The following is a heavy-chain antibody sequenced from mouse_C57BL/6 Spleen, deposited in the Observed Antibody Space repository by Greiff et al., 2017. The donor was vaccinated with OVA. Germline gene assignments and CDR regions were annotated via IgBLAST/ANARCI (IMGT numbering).Heavy chain of an antibody. CDR3: ARSEAYYSNYDYAMDY. J-gene: IGHJ4*01. V-gene: IGHV14-3*01. CDR1: GFNIKNTY. D-gene: IGHD2-5*01. Sequence: VQLKESVAELVRPGASVKLSCTASGFNIKNTYMHWVKQRPEQGLEWIGRIDPANGNTKYAPKFQGKATITADTSSNTAYLQLSSLTSEDTAIYYCARSEAYYSNYDYAMDYWGQGTSVTVSS. CDR2: IDPANGNT.